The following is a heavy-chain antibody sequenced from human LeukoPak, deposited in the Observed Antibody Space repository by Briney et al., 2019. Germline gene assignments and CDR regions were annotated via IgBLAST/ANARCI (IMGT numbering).Heavy chain of an antibody. V-gene: IGHV3-23*01. D-gene: IGHD4-17*01. CDR3: AKDLGDYVFGY. CDR2: ISGRGGST. Sequence: PGASLRLFCAASGFTCSSYAMSWVRQASGKGLEWVSAISGRGGSTYYADSVKGRFTISRENSKNTLYLQMNSLRAEDTAVYYCAKDLGDYVFGYWGQGTLVTVSS. J-gene: IGHJ4*02. CDR1: GFTCSSYA.